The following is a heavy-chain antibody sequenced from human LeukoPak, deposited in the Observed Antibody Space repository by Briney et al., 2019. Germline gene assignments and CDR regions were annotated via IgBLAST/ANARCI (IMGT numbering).Heavy chain of an antibody. CDR2: IHTSGSN. Sequence: SETLSLTCAVSGVSISPYYWAWIRQPPGKGLEWIGYIHTSGSNNQYPSLKSRVTISVDKSKNHFSLRLTSVTAADTAVYYCARLSAAVHLGAFDLWAKGQWSPSLQ. CDR1: GVSISPYY. V-gene: IGHV4-4*09. J-gene: IGHJ3*01. CDR3: ARLSAAVHLGAFDL. D-gene: IGHD3-3*01.